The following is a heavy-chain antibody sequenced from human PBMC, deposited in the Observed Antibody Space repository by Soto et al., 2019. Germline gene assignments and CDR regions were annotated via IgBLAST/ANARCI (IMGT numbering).Heavy chain of an antibody. Sequence: QVHLVQSGAEVKKPGSSVKVSCRASGGTFNTYGFNWVRQAPGQGLEWMGGIIPLFGTTTYAQNFQGRVTITADQSTTTAYMEMSGLTSEDTAVYFCASGGERAGWMPFDSWGQGTLVTVSS. J-gene: IGHJ4*02. D-gene: IGHD3-16*01. V-gene: IGHV1-69*01. CDR1: GGTFNTYG. CDR2: IIPLFGTT. CDR3: ASGGERAGWMPFDS.